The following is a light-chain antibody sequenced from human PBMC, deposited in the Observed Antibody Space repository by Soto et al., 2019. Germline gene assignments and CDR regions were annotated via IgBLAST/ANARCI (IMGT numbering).Light chain of an antibody. CDR1: QSISNY. CDR2: DAS. J-gene: IGKJ4*01. V-gene: IGKV1-39*01. CDR3: QQTYSNFVS. Sequence: DIQMTQSPSTLSASVGDRVTITCRASQSISNYLNWYQQKPGKAPNLLIYDASSLQTGVPSRFSGSGSGTDFTLTISSLQPEDFGTYYCQQTYSNFVSFGGGTKVDIK.